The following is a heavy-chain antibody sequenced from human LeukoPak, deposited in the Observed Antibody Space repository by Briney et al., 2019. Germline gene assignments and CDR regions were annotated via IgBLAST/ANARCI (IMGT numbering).Heavy chain of an antibody. V-gene: IGHV3-30-3*01. CDR1: GFTFSSYA. CDR3: ARDPTPYGSGRPGWFDP. Sequence: PGRSLRLSCAASGFTFSSYAMHWVRQAPGKGLEWVAVISYDGSNKYYADSVKGRFTISRDNSKNTLYLQMNSLRAEDTAVYYCARDPTPYGSGRPGWFDPWGQGTLVTVSS. D-gene: IGHD3-10*01. CDR2: ISYDGSNK. J-gene: IGHJ5*02.